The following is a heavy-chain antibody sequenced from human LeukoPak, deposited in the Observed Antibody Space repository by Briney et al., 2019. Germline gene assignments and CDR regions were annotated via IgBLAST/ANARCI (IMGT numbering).Heavy chain of an antibody. CDR3: AKARVVPAAMGAIDY. J-gene: IGHJ4*02. V-gene: IGHV3-23*01. CDR1: GFTLSSYA. CDR2: ISGSGGST. D-gene: IGHD2-2*01. Sequence: GGSLRLSCAASGFTLSSYAMSWVRQAPGKGLEWVSAISGSGGSTYYADSVKGRFTISRDNSKNTLYLQMNSLRAEDTAVYYCAKARVVPAAMGAIDYWGQGTLVTVSS.